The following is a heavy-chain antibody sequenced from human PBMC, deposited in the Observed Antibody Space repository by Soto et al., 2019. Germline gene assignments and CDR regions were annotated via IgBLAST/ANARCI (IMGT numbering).Heavy chain of an antibody. CDR1: GGSISSTSYA. J-gene: IGHJ4*02. CDR3: ARDSPGGYSYGKFDY. V-gene: IGHV4-39*07. Sequence: SETLSLTCNASGGSISSTSYAWGWTRQSPGKGLEWIGTIDYSGTIYYNPSLKSRVTISVDTSKNQFSLKLSSVTAADTAVYYCARDSPGGYSYGKFDYWGQGTLVTVSS. D-gene: IGHD5-18*01. CDR2: IDYSGTI.